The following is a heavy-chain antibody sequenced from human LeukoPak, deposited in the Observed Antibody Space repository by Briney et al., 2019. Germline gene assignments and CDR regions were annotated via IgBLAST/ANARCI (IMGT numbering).Heavy chain of an antibody. CDR3: ARGRDSGYDYRSYYFDY. CDR1: GGSFSGYY. V-gene: IGHV4-34*01. CDR2: INHSGST. D-gene: IGHD5-12*01. Sequence: NPSETLSLTCAVYGGSFSGYYWSWIRQPPGKGLEWIGEINHSGSTNYNPSLKSRVTISVDTSKDQFSLKLSSVTAADTAVYYCARGRDSGYDYRSYYFDYWGQGTLVTVSS. J-gene: IGHJ4*02.